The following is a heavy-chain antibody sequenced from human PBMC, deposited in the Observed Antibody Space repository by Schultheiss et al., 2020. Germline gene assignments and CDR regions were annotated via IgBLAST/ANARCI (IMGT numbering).Heavy chain of an antibody. CDR2: IWYDGSNK. D-gene: IGHD6-25*01. CDR3: ARDPERSPEY. CDR1: GFTFSSYG. V-gene: IGHV3-33*01. J-gene: IGHJ4*02. Sequence: GESLKISCAASGFTFSSYGMHWVRQAPGKGLEWVAVIWYDGSNKYYADSVKGRFTISRDNSKNTLYLQMNSLRAEDTAVYYCARDPERSPEYWGQGTLVTVSS.